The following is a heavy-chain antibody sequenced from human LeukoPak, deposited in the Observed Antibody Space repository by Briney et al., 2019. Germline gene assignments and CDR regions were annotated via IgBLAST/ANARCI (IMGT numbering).Heavy chain of an antibody. CDR2: ISSSSYI. CDR1: GFTFSSYS. V-gene: IGHV3-21*01. J-gene: IGHJ4*02. Sequence: GGSLRLSCAASGFTFSSYSMNWVCQAPGKGLEWVSSISSSSYIYYADSVKGRFTISRDNAKNSLYLQTNSLRAEDTAVYYCARDLDSSGWSRLGVYWGQGTLVTVSS. CDR3: ARDLDSSGWSRLGVY. D-gene: IGHD6-19*01.